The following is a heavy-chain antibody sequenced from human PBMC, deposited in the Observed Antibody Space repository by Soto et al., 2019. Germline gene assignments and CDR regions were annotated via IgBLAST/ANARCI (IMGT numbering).Heavy chain of an antibody. Sequence: QVQLVQSGAEVMKPGASVKVSCKASGYTFTDYGISWVRQAPGQGLEWMGWISAYTGDTKYPQGLQGRVTVTADTSTSTVYMELRSLNSDATAVFYWENTGGLNWFDPWGQGTMVSVSS. CDR3: ENTGGLNWFDP. CDR2: ISAYTGDT. D-gene: IGHD2-8*02. CDR1: GYTFTDYG. J-gene: IGHJ5*02. V-gene: IGHV1-18*01.